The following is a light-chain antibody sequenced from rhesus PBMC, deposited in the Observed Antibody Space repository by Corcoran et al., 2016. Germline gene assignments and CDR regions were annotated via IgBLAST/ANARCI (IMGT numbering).Light chain of an antibody. J-gene: IGKJ3*01. CDR1: ENVNNY. CDR3: QNDYRSPFT. CDR2: KAS. V-gene: IGKV1-74*01. Sequence: DIQMTQSPSSLSASMGDRVTITCRARENVNNYLNWYQQKPGKAPKVLIYKASILQSGVPSRFSGSGSGSVYTFTISCMQPEDVAIYYWQNDYRSPFTFGPGPRLDVK.